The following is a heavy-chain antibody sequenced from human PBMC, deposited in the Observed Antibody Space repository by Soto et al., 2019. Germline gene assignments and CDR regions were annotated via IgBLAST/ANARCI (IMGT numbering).Heavy chain of an antibody. CDR2: MNPNSGNT. V-gene: IGHV1-8*01. J-gene: IGHJ4*02. Sequence: QAQLVQSGAEVKKPGASVKVSCKASGYTFTGYDINWVRQATGQGLEWMGWMNPNSGNTGYAQNFQGRVTMTRDNSITTAYMELTSLSDDDAAVYYCAGEKVGTTGIDFWGQGTLVNVSS. CDR3: AGEKVGTTGIDF. D-gene: IGHD1-26*01. CDR1: GYTFTGYD.